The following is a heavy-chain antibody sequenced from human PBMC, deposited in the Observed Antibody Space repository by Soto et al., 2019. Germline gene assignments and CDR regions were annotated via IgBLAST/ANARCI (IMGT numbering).Heavy chain of an antibody. D-gene: IGHD2-15*01. J-gene: IGHJ6*02. CDR2: ISYDGSNK. CDR1: GFTFSSYA. Sequence: QVQLVESGGGVVQPGRSLRLSCAASGFTFSSYAMHWVRQAPGKGLEWVAVISYDGSNKYYADSVKGRFTISRDNSKNTLYLQMNSLRAEDTAVYYCARDLSGVVGWYDYYYGMDVWGQGTTVTVSS. CDR3: ARDLSGVVGWYDYYYGMDV. V-gene: IGHV3-30-3*01.